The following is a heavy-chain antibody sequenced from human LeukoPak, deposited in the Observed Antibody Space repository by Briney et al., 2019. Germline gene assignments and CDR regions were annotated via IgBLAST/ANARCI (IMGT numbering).Heavy chain of an antibody. V-gene: IGHV1-69*13. J-gene: IGHJ4*02. Sequence: VKVSCKASGGTFSSYAISWVRQAPGQGLEWMGGIIPIFGTANYAQKFQGRVTITADKSTSTADMELSSLRSEDTAVYYCARDDVYYGSGSFSYWGRGTLVTVSS. CDR3: ARDDVYYGSGSFSY. D-gene: IGHD3-10*01. CDR1: GGTFSSYA. CDR2: IIPIFGTA.